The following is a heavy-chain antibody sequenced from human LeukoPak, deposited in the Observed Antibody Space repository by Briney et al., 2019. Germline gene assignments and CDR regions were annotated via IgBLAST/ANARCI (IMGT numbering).Heavy chain of an antibody. CDR3: ARAHGVAVAFYYFDY. Sequence: PGGSLRLSCEASGFTFSNAWMSWVRQAPGKGLEWVANIKQDGSEKYYVDSVKGRFTISRDNAKNSLYLQMNSLRAEDTAVYYCARAHGVAVAFYYFDYWGQGTLVTVSS. CDR2: IKQDGSEK. D-gene: IGHD6-19*01. CDR1: GFTFSNAW. V-gene: IGHV3-7*03. J-gene: IGHJ4*02.